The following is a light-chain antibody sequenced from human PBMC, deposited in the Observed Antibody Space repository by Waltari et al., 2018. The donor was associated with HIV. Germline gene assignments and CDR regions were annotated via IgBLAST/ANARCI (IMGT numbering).Light chain of an antibody. CDR3: SSFTADFTLV. Sequence: SAVTQPASVSGLPGQSFTISCTGGDCDFGLYNFVSWYQQHPGKLPRIIFSDVDSRASGMSDRFSGCKSGQTASLNSSGLRAEDEADYYCSSFTADFTLVVGGGTKVTVL. V-gene: IGLV2-14*03. J-gene: IGLJ2*01. CDR1: DCDFGLYNF. CDR2: DVD.